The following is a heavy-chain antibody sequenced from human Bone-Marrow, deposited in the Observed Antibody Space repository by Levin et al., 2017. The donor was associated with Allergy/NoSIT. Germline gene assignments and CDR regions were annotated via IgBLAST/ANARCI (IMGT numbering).Heavy chain of an antibody. V-gene: IGHV3-7*01. J-gene: IGHJ4*02. CDR2: IKQDGSEK. D-gene: IGHD6-13*01. CDR3: ARDGEPGYSSSWSDY. CDR1: GFTFSSYW. Sequence: GGSLRLSCAASGFTFSSYWMSWVRQAPGKGLEWVSNIKQDGSEKYYVDSVKGRFTISRDNAKNSLYLQMNSLRAEDTAVYYCARDGEPGYSSSWSDYWGQGTLVTVSS.